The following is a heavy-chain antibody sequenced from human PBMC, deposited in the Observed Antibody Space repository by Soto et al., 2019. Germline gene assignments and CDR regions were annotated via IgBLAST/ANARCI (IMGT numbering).Heavy chain of an antibody. D-gene: IGHD2-15*01. CDR2: IIHIFGTA. Sequence: QVQLVQSGAEVKKPGSSVKVSCKASGGTFSSYAISWVRQAPGQGLEWMGGIIHIFGTANYAQKFQGRVTITADESTSTAYMELSSLRSEDTAVYYCARSLGGYCSGGSCYVLDYWGQGTLVTVSS. CDR3: ARSLGGYCSGGSCYVLDY. J-gene: IGHJ4*02. V-gene: IGHV1-69*01. CDR1: GGTFSSYA.